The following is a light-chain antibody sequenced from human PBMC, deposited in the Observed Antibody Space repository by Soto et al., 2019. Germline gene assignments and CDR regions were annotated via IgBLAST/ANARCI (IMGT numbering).Light chain of an antibody. J-gene: IGKJ2*01. CDR2: KAS. CDR3: QQFNSYPYT. Sequence: DIQMTQSPSTLSASVGDRVTITCRASQSISSGLAWYQQKPGKAPKLLIYKASSLESGVPSRFSGSESGTEFTLTISSLQPDDFATYYCQQFNSYPYTFGQGTKLEIK. V-gene: IGKV1-5*03. CDR1: QSISSG.